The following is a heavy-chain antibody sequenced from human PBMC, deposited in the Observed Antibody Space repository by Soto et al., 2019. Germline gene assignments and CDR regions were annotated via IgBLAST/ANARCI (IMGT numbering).Heavy chain of an antibody. CDR2: IYYSGST. CDR1: GGSISSSSYY. Sequence: PSETLSLTCTVSGGSISSSSYYWGWIRQPQGKGLEWIGSIYYSGSTYYNPSLKSRVTISVDTSKNQFSLKLSSVTAADTSVYYFARRNISDILTGYYKLFWDYYSYGRDAVGQGTTVTVSS. V-gene: IGHV4-39*01. D-gene: IGHD3-9*01. J-gene: IGHJ6*02. CDR3: ARRNISDILTGYYKLFWDYYSYGRDA.